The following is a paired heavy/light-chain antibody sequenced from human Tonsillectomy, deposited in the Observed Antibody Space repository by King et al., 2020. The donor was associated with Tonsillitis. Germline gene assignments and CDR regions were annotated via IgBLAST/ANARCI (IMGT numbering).Light chain of an antibody. Sequence: YELTQPPSVSVSPGQTARITCSGDALPKKFVYWYQQKPGQAPVVVIYKDSERPSGIPERISGSSSGTTVTLTISGVQAEDEADYYCQSADSSGTIEVFGGGTKLTVL. V-gene: IGLV3-25*02. CDR1: ALPKKF. J-gene: IGLJ3*02. CDR2: KDS. CDR3: QSADSSGTIEV.
Heavy chain of an antibody. Sequence: QVQLQQWGAGLLKPSETLSLTCAVSGGSFSGYYWTWIRQPPGKGLEWIGEINHSGTTTYNPSLKSRVTLSVDTSKHQFSLRLTSVAAADTAVYFCARGLSPQFNELVRSGNWFDPWGQGTLVTVSS. V-gene: IGHV4-34*01. D-gene: IGHD6-6*01. J-gene: IGHJ5*02. CDR1: GGSFSGYY. CDR2: INHSGTT. CDR3: ARGLSPQFNELVRSGNWFDP.